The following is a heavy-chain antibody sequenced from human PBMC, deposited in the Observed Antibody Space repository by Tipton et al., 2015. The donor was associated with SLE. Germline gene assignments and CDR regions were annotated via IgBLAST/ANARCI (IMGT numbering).Heavy chain of an antibody. Sequence: LRLSCAVYGGSFSGYYWSWIRQPPGKGLEWIGEINHSGSTNYNPSLKSRVTISVDTSKNQFSLKLSSVTAADTAVYYCARDDGIVVDSAFDIWGQGTMVTVSS. D-gene: IGHD3-22*01. V-gene: IGHV4-34*01. CDR3: ARDDGIVVDSAFDI. CDR2: INHSGST. CDR1: GGSFSGYY. J-gene: IGHJ3*02.